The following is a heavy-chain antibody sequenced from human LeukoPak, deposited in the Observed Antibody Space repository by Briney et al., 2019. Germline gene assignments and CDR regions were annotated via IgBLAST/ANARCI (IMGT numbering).Heavy chain of an antibody. V-gene: IGHV4-34*01. CDR2: INHSGSP. D-gene: IGHD1-1*01. Sequence: SETLSLTCAVYGGSFTGYYWSWIRQPPGKGLEWIGEINHSGSPTYNPSLKSRVTISIDTSKKHFSLNLSSVTAADTAVYYCARGSWDWNDDFDYWGQGTLVTVSS. CDR3: ARGSWDWNDDFDY. CDR1: GGSFTGYY. J-gene: IGHJ4*02.